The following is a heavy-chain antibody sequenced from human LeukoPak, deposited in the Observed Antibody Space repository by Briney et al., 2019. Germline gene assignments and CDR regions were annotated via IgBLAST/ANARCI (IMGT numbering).Heavy chain of an antibody. J-gene: IGHJ4*02. CDR2: IKSRTDGGTA. CDR3: TTISGYSSGPFEY. CDR1: GFTFSIAW. Sequence: RTGGSLRLSCAASGFTFSIAWMSWVRLAPGKGLEWVGRIKSRTDGGTAEYAAPVKGRFTISRDDSKNTVSLQMNSLKIEDTAVYYCTTISGYSSGPFEYWGQGTLVTVSS. D-gene: IGHD6-19*01. V-gene: IGHV3-15*01.